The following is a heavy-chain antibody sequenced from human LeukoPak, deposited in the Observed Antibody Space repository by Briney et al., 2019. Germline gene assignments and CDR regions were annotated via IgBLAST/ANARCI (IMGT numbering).Heavy chain of an antibody. CDR1: GFTFSSYS. CDR2: ISSSSSYI. CDR3: ARRGDGYNFGAFDI. Sequence: GGSLRLSCAASGFTFSSYSMNWVRQAPGKGLGWFSSISSSSSYIYYADTVKGRFTISRDNAKNSLYLQMNSLRAEDTAVYYCARRGDGYNFGAFDIWGQGTMVTVSS. D-gene: IGHD5-24*01. V-gene: IGHV3-21*01. J-gene: IGHJ3*02.